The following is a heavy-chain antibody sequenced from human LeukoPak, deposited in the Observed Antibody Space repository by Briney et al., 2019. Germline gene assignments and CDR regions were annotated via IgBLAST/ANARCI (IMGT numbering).Heavy chain of an antibody. CDR1: GFTFSSYG. V-gene: IGHV3-49*04. J-gene: IGHJ4*02. CDR2: IRSKAYGGTT. Sequence: PGGSLRLSCVASGFTFSSYGMSWVRQAPGKGLEWVGFIRSKAYGGTTEYAASVKGRFTISRDDSKSIAYLQMNSLKTEDTAVYYCKGYRGAEDYWGQGTLVTVSS. CDR3: KGYRGAEDY. D-gene: IGHD3-10*01.